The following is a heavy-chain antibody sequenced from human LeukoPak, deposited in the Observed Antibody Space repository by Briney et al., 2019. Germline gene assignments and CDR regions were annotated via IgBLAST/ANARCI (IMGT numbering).Heavy chain of an antibody. CDR1: GGSISSYY. J-gene: IGHJ5*02. Sequence: PSETLSLTCTVSGGSISSYYWSWIRQPAGPALEWIGRIYTSGTITYNPSLTSRVTMSVETSKNQFSLKLSSVTAADTAVYYCARDSGTTGEVKFDPWGQGTLVTVSS. D-gene: IGHD3-10*01. CDR3: ARDSGTTGEVKFDP. V-gene: IGHV4-4*07. CDR2: IYTSGTI.